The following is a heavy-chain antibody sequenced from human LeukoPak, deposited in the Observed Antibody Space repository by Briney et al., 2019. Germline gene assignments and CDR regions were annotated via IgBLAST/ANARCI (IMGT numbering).Heavy chain of an antibody. Sequence: PSETLSLTCAVYGGSFSGYYWSWIRQPPGKGLEWIGEINHSGSTNYNPSLKSRVTISADTSKNQFSLKLSSVTAADTAVYYCARGRLVSSQPFDYWGQGTLVTVSS. CDR1: GGSFSGYY. CDR2: INHSGST. CDR3: ARGRLVSSQPFDY. J-gene: IGHJ4*02. V-gene: IGHV4-34*01. D-gene: IGHD6-6*01.